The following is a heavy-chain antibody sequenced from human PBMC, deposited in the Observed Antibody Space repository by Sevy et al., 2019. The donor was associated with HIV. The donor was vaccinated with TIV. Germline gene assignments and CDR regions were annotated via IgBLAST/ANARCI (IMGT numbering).Heavy chain of an antibody. J-gene: IGHJ6*02. D-gene: IGHD6-13*01. CDR2: ISEDGSDK. CDR3: ANSRGRYEGSSWLYYYYIMDV. V-gene: IGHV3-30*18. CDR1: GFSFSRHG. Sequence: GGSLRLSCVADGFSFSRHGMHWARQAPGKGLEWVAVISEDGSDKEYAESVKGRFTVARDNSKDTVYLQMNRLRLDDTAVYYCANSRGRYEGSSWLYYYYIMDVWGQGTTVTVSS.